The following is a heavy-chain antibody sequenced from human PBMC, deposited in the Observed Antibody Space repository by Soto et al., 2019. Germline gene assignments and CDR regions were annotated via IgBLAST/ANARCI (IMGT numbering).Heavy chain of an antibody. D-gene: IGHD5-12*01. CDR1: GYTFTSYG. Sequence: GASVKVSCKASGYTFTSYGISWVRQAPGQGLEWMGWISAYNGNTNYAQKRQGRVTMITVTSTSTAYMELRSLRSDDTAVYYCARELVSFAEWLRLVPMMDVWGQGTTVTVSS. CDR3: ARELVSFAEWLRLVPMMDV. V-gene: IGHV1-18*01. CDR2: ISAYNGNT. J-gene: IGHJ6*02.